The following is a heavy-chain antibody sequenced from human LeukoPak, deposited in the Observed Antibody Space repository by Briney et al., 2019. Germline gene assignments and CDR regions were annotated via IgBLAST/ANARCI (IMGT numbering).Heavy chain of an antibody. V-gene: IGHV4-4*09. Sequence: SETLSLTCTVSGGSISSYYWSGMRQPPPKGLEWIGYIYTSGSTNYNPSLKSRVTISVDTSKNQFSLKLSSVTAADTAVYYCARGVVPAGDAFDIWGQGTMVTVSS. J-gene: IGHJ3*02. D-gene: IGHD2-2*01. CDR1: GGSISSYY. CDR3: ARGVVPAGDAFDI. CDR2: IYTSGST.